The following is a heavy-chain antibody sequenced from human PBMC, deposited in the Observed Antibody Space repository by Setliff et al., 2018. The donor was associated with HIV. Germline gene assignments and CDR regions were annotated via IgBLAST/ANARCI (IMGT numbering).Heavy chain of an antibody. CDR1: GYTFMNYG. CDR3: ARDPRHYYDTTGYSPYNWFDP. V-gene: IGHV1-18*01. D-gene: IGHD3-22*01. Sequence: GASVKVSCKASGYTFMNYGLSWVRQAPGQGLEWMGWISAYDDNTKYAQKLQGRVTMTTDTSTSTAYMELRSLRSDDTAVYYCARDPRHYYDTTGYSPYNWFDPWGQGTLVTVSS. J-gene: IGHJ5*02. CDR2: ISAYDDNT.